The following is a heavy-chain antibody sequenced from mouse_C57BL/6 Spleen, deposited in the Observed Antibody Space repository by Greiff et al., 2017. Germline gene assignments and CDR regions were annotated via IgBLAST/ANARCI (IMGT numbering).Heavy chain of an antibody. D-gene: IGHD1-1*01. Sequence: QVQLQQPGAELVRPGSSVKLSCKASGYTFTSYWMDWVKQRPGQGLEWIGNIYPSDSETHYNQKFKDKATLTVDKSSSTAYMQLSSLTSEDSAVYYCARPYYGSTPWFAYWGQGTLVTVSA. J-gene: IGHJ3*01. CDR1: GYTFTSYW. V-gene: IGHV1-61*01. CDR3: ARPYYGSTPWFAY. CDR2: IYPSDSET.